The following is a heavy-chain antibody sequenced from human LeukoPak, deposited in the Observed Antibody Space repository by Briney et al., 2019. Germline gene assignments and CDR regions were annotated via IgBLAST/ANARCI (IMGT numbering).Heavy chain of an antibody. CDR2: INPNSGGT. CDR1: GYTFTGYY. J-gene: IGHJ4*02. D-gene: IGHD3-3*01. Sequence: ASVKVSCKASGYTFTGYYMHWVRQAPGQGLEWMGWINPNSGGTYYSQKFQGRVTMTRDTSISTAYMELSRLRSDDTAVYYCARDPVAIFGVVLDYWGQGTLVTVSS. V-gene: IGHV1-2*02. CDR3: ARDPVAIFGVVLDY.